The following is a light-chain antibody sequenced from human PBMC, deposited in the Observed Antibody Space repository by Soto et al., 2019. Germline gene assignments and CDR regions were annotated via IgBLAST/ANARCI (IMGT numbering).Light chain of an antibody. CDR1: RSNIGINA. CDR2: ANN. Sequence: QSVLTQPPSVSGTPGQRVSISCSGSRSNIGINAVDWYHQLPGTAPKVLIYANNQRPSWVPDRFSGSKSGTSASLAINGLQSDDEAHYYCAAWDDSLNGLVFGGGTKLTVL. CDR3: AAWDDSLNGLV. V-gene: IGLV1-44*01. J-gene: IGLJ2*01.